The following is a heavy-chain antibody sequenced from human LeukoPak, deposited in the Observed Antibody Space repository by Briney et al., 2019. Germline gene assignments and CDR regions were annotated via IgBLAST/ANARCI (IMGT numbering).Heavy chain of an antibody. J-gene: IGHJ4*02. D-gene: IGHD3-10*01. Sequence: ASVKVSCKASGYTFTGYYMHWVRQAPGQGLEWMGIINPSGGSTSYAQKFQGRVTMTRDTSTSTVYMELSSLRSEDTAVYYCARAGASITMVRGVIPFDYWGQGTLVTVSS. CDR1: GYTFTGYY. CDR3: ARAGASITMVRGVIPFDY. V-gene: IGHV1-46*01. CDR2: INPSGGST.